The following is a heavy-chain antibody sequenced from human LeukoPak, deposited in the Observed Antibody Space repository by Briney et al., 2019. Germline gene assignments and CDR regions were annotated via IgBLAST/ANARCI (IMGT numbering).Heavy chain of an antibody. J-gene: IGHJ6*02. CDR3: ARDLDHGSGSPLYYGMDV. Sequence: GGSLRLSCAASGFTFSSYSMSWVRQAPGKGLEWVSVIYSGGSTYYADSVKGRFTISRDNSKNTLYLQMNSLRAEDTAVYYCARDLDHGSGSPLYYGMDVWGQGTTVTVSS. V-gene: IGHV3-53*01. CDR1: GFTFSSYS. D-gene: IGHD3-10*01. CDR2: IYSGGST.